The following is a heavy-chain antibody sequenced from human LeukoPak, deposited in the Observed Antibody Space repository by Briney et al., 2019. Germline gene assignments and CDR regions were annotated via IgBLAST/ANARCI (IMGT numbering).Heavy chain of an antibody. CDR1: GGSISSYY. CDR3: ARLCSGGSCYGWFDP. J-gene: IGHJ5*02. CDR2: IYTSGST. V-gene: IGHV4-4*07. D-gene: IGHD2-15*01. Sequence: SETLSLTCTVSGGSISSYYWSWIRQPAGKGLEWVGRIYTSGSTNYNPSLKSRVPMSVDRSKNQFSLKLSSVTAADTAVYYCARLCSGGSCYGWFDPWGQGTLVTVSS.